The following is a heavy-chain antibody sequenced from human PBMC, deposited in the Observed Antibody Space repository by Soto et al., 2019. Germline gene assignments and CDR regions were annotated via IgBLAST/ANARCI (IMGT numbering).Heavy chain of an antibody. D-gene: IGHD3-3*01. V-gene: IGHV5-51*01. CDR3: ARGGVSTRTFDY. CDR2: IYPSDSDT. Sequence: GESLKISCKGSGYNFAGYWIAWVRQMPGKGLELMGIIYPSDSDTRYRPSFQGQVTISADKSISSAYLQWSSLRAPDTAMYYCARGGVSTRTFDYWGQGTPITVSS. J-gene: IGHJ4*02. CDR1: GYNFAGYW.